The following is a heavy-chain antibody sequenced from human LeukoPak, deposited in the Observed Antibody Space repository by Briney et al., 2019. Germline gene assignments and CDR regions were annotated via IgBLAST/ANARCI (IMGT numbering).Heavy chain of an antibody. CDR3: ARLFLPESEYHNWFDP. D-gene: IGHD1-14*01. CDR2: VYHSGSA. V-gene: IGHV4-4*02. Sequence: PSETLSLTWGVSGGSISSNNWWCWVRQPPGQGLEWIGEVYHSGSANYNPSLKSRVTISVDTSNNHFSLKLSSVTAADTAVYYCARLFLPESEYHNWFDPWGQGTLVTVSS. CDR1: GGSISSNNW. J-gene: IGHJ5*02.